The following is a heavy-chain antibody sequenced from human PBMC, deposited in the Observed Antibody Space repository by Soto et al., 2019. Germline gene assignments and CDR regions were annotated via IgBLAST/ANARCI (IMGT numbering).Heavy chain of an antibody. V-gene: IGHV3-23*01. CDR3: AKDSPVGVPLLRDLHD. J-gene: IGHJ1*01. CDR1: GFTFSSYA. Sequence: GGSLRLSCAASGFTFSSYAMSWVRQAPGKGLEWVSAISGSGGSTYYADSVKGRFTISRVNSKNTVYLQMNSLRAEDTAVYYCAKDSPVGVPLLRDLHDWGQGTLVTVSS. D-gene: IGHD2-15*01. CDR2: ISGSGGST.